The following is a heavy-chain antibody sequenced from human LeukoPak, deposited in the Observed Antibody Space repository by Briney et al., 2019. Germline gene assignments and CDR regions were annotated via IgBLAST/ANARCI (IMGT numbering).Heavy chain of an antibody. J-gene: IGHJ4*02. V-gene: IGHV3-48*03. D-gene: IGHD4-17*01. CDR3: ARGPYGFDY. CDR2: ISSSGSTI. Sequence: PGGSLRLSCAASGFTLRSYEMNWVRQAPGKGLEWVSYISSSGSTIYYADSVKGRFTISRDNAKNSLYLQMNSLRAEDTAVYYCARGPYGFDYWGQGTLVTVSS. CDR1: GFTLRSYE.